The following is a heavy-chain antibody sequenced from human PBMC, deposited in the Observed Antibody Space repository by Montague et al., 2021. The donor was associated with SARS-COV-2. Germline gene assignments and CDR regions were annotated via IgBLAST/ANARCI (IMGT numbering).Heavy chain of an antibody. Sequence: SETLSLTCAVSGRSFSGFYWNWVRQSPGEGLEWIGEINHSGSINYNPSLKSRLTILADTSKNQFSLKLTSVTAADTAVYYCARRQDGVNPVLVVRGSYYYMDVWGKGTTVTVSS. CDR3: ARRQDGVNPVLVVRGSYYYMDV. V-gene: IGHV4-34*01. CDR1: GRSFSGFY. CDR2: INHSGSI. J-gene: IGHJ6*03. D-gene: IGHD3-22*01.